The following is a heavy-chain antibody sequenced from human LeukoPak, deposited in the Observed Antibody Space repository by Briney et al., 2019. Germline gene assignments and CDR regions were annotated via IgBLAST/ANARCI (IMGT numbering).Heavy chain of an antibody. CDR3: ARDSRYGSGRYS. CDR2: INPNSGGT. CDR1: GYTFTGFY. V-gene: IGHV1-2*02. D-gene: IGHD3-10*01. J-gene: IGHJ4*02. Sequence: ASVKVSCKASGYTFTGFYIHWVRQAPGQGLEWMGWINPNSGGTNYAQKFQGRVTMTRDTSISTAYMELSRLRSDDTAVYCCARDSRYGSGRYSWGQGTLVTVSS.